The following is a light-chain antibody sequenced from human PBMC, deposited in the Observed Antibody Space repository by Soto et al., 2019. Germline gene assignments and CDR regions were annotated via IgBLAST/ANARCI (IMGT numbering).Light chain of an antibody. Sequence: QSVLTQPPSVSGAPGQRVTISCTGSSSNIGAGYDVLWYQQLPGTAPKLLIYGNSDRPSGVPDRFSGSKSGTSASLAITGLQAEDEADYYCQSYESSLSGVVVFGGGTQLTVL. V-gene: IGLV1-40*01. CDR1: SSNIGAGYD. J-gene: IGLJ2*01. CDR2: GNS. CDR3: QSYESSLSGVVV.